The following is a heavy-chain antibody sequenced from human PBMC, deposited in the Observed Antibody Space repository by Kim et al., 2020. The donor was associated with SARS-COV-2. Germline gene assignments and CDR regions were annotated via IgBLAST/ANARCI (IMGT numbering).Heavy chain of an antibody. CDR2: IVVGSGNT. V-gene: IGHV1-58*01. CDR1: GFTFTSSA. CDR3: AVSPPRGWYRYYFDY. Sequence: SVKVSCKASGFTFTSSAVQWVRQARGQRLEWIGWIVVGSGNTNYAQKFQERVTITRDMSTSTAYMELSSLRSEDTAVYYCAVSPPRGWYRYYFDYWGQGTLVTVSS. D-gene: IGHD6-19*01. J-gene: IGHJ4*02.